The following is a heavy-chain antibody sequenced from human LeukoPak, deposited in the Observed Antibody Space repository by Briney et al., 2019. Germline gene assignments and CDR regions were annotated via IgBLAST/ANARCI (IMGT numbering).Heavy chain of an antibody. CDR3: ARTDYVSGSYSRYTWFDH. CDR1: GGSISSDYYY. Sequence: SETLSLTCTVSGGSISSDYYYWTWIRQHPGKGLEWIGYIYYRGSTYYNPSLKSRLTISVDTSKNQFSLKLSSVTAADTAVYYCARTDYVSGSYSRYTWFDHWGQGTLVTVSS. J-gene: IGHJ5*02. D-gene: IGHD3-10*01. CDR2: IYYRGST. V-gene: IGHV4-31*03.